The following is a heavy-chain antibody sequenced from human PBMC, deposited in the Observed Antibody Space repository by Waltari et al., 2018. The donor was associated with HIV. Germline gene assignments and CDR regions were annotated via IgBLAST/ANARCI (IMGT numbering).Heavy chain of an antibody. D-gene: IGHD5-18*01. J-gene: IGHJ5*02. V-gene: IGHV6-1*01. CDR2: TYHRSEWHY. CDR3: VRDSYGFDT. CDR1: VASIPSATAT. Sequence: KQSGPGLVEASHSIFLSFLISVASIPSATATCNWVRQSPAGGLQWLGRTYHRSEWHYDYSVSLKGRMVINLDTDKNQFSLHLSSVTPGDTATYYCVRDSYGFDTWGEGTLVNVPP.